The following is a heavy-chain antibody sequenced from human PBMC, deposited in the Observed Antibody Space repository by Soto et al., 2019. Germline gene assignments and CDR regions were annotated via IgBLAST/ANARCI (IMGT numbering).Heavy chain of an antibody. V-gene: IGHV3-21*01. CDR3: ARDRAYYDSSGYLRPYFDY. CDR1: GFTFSSYS. D-gene: IGHD3-22*01. CDR2: ISSSSSYI. Sequence: GGSLRLSXAASGFTFSSYSMNWARQAPGKGLEWVSSISSSSSYIYYADSVKGRFTISRDNAKNSLYLQMNSLRAEDTAVYYCARDRAYYDSSGYLRPYFDYWGQGTLVTVSS. J-gene: IGHJ4*02.